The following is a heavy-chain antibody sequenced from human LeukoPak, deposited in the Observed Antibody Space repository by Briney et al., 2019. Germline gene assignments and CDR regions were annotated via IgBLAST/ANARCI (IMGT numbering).Heavy chain of an antibody. CDR2: IYYSGNT. Sequence: PSETLSLTCTVSGGPISRSSYYWGWIPPPRGKGREWGGNIYYSGNTYYNPSLKSRVTISVDTSKNQFSLRLSSVTAADTAVYYCARLGGAFDIWGQATMVTVSS. J-gene: IGHJ3*02. D-gene: IGHD1-26*01. V-gene: IGHV4-39*01. CDR1: GGPISRSSYY. CDR3: ARLGGAFDI.